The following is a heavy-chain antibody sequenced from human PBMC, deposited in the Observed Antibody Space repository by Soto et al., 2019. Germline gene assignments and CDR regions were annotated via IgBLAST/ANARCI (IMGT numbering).Heavy chain of an antibody. CDR1: GYTFSNYG. V-gene: IGHV1-18*01. D-gene: IGHD3-10*01. Sequence: QVQLVQSAAEVKKPGASVKVSCKASGYTFSNYGISWVRQAPGQGLEWTAWISGYNGDTKNAQSLQGRVTVTTDTSTSTSYMELRSLRSDDTAIYYCARSLESGTGFDYWGQGTLVTVSS. CDR2: ISGYNGDT. CDR3: ARSLESGTGFDY. J-gene: IGHJ4*02.